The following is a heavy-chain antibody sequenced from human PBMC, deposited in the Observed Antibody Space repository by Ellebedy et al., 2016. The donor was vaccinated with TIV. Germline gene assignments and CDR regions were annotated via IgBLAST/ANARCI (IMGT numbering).Heavy chain of an antibody. D-gene: IGHD7-27*01. CDR1: GVTFSTFSRYT. CDR2: IIPILGIT. Sequence: ASVKVSCKASGVTFSTFSRYTVTWVRQAPGQGLEWMGRIIPILGITNYAQRFQGRVTITADRSASTAYMELSSLRSDDTAVYYCARVRTGTSGMDVWGQGTPVTVSS. CDR3: ARVRTGTSGMDV. J-gene: IGHJ6*02. V-gene: IGHV1-69*02.